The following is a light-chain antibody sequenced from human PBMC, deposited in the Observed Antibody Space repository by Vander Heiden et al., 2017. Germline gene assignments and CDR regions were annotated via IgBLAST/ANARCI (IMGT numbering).Light chain of an antibody. V-gene: IGLV1-47*01. CDR3: AAWDSSSSVVV. Sequence: QSVLTQPPSAAGTPGQTVTISCSGSRSNIGSTYVYWYQQQPGTAPELLIYRNGERPSGVPERFSGSKSGTTATLAISRVQSEDEADYYCAAWDSSSSVVVFGGGTKVTVL. CDR2: RNG. CDR1: RSNIGSTY. J-gene: IGLJ2*01.